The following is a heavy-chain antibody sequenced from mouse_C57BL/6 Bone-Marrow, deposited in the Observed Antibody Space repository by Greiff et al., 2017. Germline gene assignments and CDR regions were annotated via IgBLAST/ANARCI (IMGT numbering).Heavy chain of an antibody. CDR3: ARCPFITTGVATGAMDY. V-gene: IGHV1-66*01. J-gene: IGHJ4*01. CDR2: IYPGSGNT. CDR1: GYSFTSYY. D-gene: IGHD1-1*01. Sequence: VQLQQSGPELVKPGASVKISCKASGYSFTSYYIHWVKQRPGQGLEWIGWIYPGSGNTKYNEKFNGKATLTADTSSSTAYMQLSRLTSEDSAVYYCARCPFITTGVATGAMDYWGQGTSVTVSS.